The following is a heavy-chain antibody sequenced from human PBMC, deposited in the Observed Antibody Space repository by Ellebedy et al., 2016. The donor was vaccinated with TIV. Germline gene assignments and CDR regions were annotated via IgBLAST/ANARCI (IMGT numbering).Heavy chain of an antibody. CDR2: ISNDGRSK. D-gene: IGHD3-16*01. Sequence: GESLKISCVTSGITFSDYGMHWVRQAPGKGLEWVANISNDGRSKKHGDSVRGRFTISRDNSKSTLYLQMDSIRDDETAVYYCAPGGTTKVKKGFGYWGQGTLVTVSS. J-gene: IGHJ4*02. V-gene: IGHV3-30*03. CDR3: APGGTTKVKKGFGY. CDR1: GITFSDYG.